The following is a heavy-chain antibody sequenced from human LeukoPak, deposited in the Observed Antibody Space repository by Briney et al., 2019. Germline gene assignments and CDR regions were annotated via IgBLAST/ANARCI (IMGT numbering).Heavy chain of an antibody. J-gene: IGHJ5*02. Sequence: RTSETLSLTCAVSGGSISTSYWSWIRQPPGKGLEWIGYIYYSGSTNYNPSLKSRVTISVDTSKNQFSLKLSSVTAADTAVYYCAGTIFGVVIYNWFDPWGQGTLVTVSS. CDR2: IYYSGST. V-gene: IGHV4-59*01. CDR3: AGTIFGVVIYNWFDP. CDR1: GGSISTSY. D-gene: IGHD3-3*01.